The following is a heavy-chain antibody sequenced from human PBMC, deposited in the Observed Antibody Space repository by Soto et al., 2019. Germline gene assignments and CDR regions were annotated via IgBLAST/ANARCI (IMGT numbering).Heavy chain of an antibody. CDR1: GFSLSSRGGA. J-gene: IGHJ4*02. D-gene: IGHD6-19*01. CDR3: AHRPSGWYLFDY. V-gene: IGHV2-5*01. Sequence: SGPTLVNPTETLTLTCTFSGFSLSSRGGAVGWIRQSPGKALEWLAVVYWNDDKYYSPSLKSRLTITKDTSKNQVVLTMTNMDPVDTATYYCAHRPSGWYLFDYWGQGTLVTVS. CDR2: VYWNDDK.